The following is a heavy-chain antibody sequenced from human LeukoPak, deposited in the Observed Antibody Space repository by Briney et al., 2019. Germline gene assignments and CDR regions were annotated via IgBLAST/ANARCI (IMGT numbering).Heavy chain of an antibody. J-gene: IGHJ3*02. D-gene: IGHD3-9*01. V-gene: IGHV4-39*07. CDR2: IYYSGST. CDR3: ARDPPYEDILTGYGAFDI. Sequence: PSETLSLTCTVSGGSISSSSYYWGWIRQPPGKGLEWIGGIYYSGSTYYNPSLKSRVTISVDTSKSQFSLKLSSVTAADTAVYYCARDPPYEDILTGYGAFDIWGQGTMVTVSS. CDR1: GGSISSSSYY.